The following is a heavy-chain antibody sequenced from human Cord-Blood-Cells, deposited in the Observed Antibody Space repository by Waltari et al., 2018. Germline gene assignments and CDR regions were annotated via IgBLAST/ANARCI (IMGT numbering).Heavy chain of an antibody. D-gene: IGHD6-13*01. V-gene: IGHV4-59*01. CDR3: AREVRDSSSWYLNWFDP. CDR2: IYYSGST. Sequence: QVQLQESGPGLVKPSETLSLTCTVSGGSLSSYYWSWIRQPPGKRLEWIGYIYYSGSTNYNPSLKSRVTISVDTSKNQFSLKLSSVTAADTAVYYCAREVRDSSSWYLNWFDPWGQGTLVTVSS. J-gene: IGHJ5*02. CDR1: GGSLSSYY.